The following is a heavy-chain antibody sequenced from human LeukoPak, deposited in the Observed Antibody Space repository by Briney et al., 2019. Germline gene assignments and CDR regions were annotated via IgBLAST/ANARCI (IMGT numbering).Heavy chain of an antibody. CDR2: IYYSGST. CDR3: ARGRHCSGGSCLGY. V-gene: IGHV4-31*03. Sequence: SETLSLTCTVSGGSISSGGYYWSWIRQHPGKGLEWIGYIYYSGSTYYNPSLKSRVTISVDTSKNQFSLKLSSVTAADTAVYYCARGRHCSGGSCLGYWGQGTLVTVSS. CDR1: GGSISSGGYY. J-gene: IGHJ4*02. D-gene: IGHD2-15*01.